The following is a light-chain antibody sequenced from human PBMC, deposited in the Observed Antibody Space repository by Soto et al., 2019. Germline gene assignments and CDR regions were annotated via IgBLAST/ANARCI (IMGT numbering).Light chain of an antibody. CDR1: QSINSE. V-gene: IGKV3-15*01. Sequence: EIVMTQSPATLSLSPGERAARSCRASQSINSELAWYQQKPGQPPRLLIYGASTRATGVPARFTGSESGSEFTRTISGLQSEDFAVYYCQQGHNWPLTFGQGPRLEI. J-gene: IGKJ2*01. CDR3: QQGHNWPLT. CDR2: GAS.